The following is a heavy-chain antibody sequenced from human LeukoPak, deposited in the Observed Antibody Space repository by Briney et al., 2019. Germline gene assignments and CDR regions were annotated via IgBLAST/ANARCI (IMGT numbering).Heavy chain of an antibody. CDR1: GFTFSDHY. Sequence: GGSLRLSCAASGFTFSDHYMEWVRQAPGKGLEWVGRTRNKANSYTTEYAASVKGRFTISRADSENSLYLQMNSLKTEDTAMYFCARVRYCSSITCRGAFDIWGQGTMVTVSS. J-gene: IGHJ3*02. CDR3: ARVRYCSSITCRGAFDI. D-gene: IGHD2-2*01. V-gene: IGHV3-72*01. CDR2: TRNKANSYTT.